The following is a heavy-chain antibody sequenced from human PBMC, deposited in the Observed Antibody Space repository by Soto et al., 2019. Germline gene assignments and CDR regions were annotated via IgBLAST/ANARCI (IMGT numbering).Heavy chain of an antibody. J-gene: IGHJ4*02. V-gene: IGHV4-34*01. Sequence: SETLSLTCAVYGGSFSGYYWSWVRQPPGKGLEWIGEINHSGSTYYNPSLKSRVTISVDTSKNQFSLKLSSVTAADTAVYSCARGGADLGSGYYFDYWGQGTLVTVSS. CDR1: GGSFSGYY. CDR3: ARGGADLGSGYYFDY. D-gene: IGHD3-9*01. CDR2: INHSGST.